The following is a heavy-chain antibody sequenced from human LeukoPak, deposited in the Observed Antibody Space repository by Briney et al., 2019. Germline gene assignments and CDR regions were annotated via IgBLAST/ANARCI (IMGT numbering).Heavy chain of an antibody. D-gene: IGHD5-12*01. J-gene: IGHJ4*02. CDR3: ARGVASGYASDYYFDY. CDR1: GGSISSYS. Sequence: SETLSLTCTVSGGSISSYSWSWIRQPPGKGLEWIGYIYYSGSTNYNPSLKSRVTISVDTSKNQFSLKLSSVTAADTVVYYCARGVASGYASDYYFDYWGQGTLLTVSS. V-gene: IGHV4-59*01. CDR2: IYYSGST.